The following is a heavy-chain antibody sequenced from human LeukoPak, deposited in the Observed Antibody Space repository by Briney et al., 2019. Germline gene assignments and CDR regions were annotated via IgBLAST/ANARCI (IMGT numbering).Heavy chain of an antibody. CDR3: ARRISTRRGETCSSTSCYFDY. V-gene: IGHV4-38-2*01. D-gene: IGHD2-2*01. CDR1: GFSISSGYF. Sequence: SETLSLTCPVSGFSISSGYFWAWIRQTSGKGLEWIGSIFHNGITYYNPSLKSRITISVDTSKNQFSLRLSSVTAADTAVYYCARRISTRRGETCSSTSCYFDYWGQGTLVTVSS. CDR2: IFHNGIT. J-gene: IGHJ4*02.